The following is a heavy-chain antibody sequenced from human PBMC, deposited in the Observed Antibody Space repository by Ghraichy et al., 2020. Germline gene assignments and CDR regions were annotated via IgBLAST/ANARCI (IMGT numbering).Heavy chain of an antibody. CDR1: GFTFSSYG. J-gene: IGHJ4*02. CDR2: IWYDGSNK. D-gene: IGHD2-21*02. V-gene: IGHV3-33*08. Sequence: LSLTCAASGFTFSSYGMHWVRQAPGKGLEWVAVIWYDGSNKYYADSVKGRFTISRDNSKNTLYLQMNSLGAEDTAVYYCARDKVVVTAIPQARPYYFDYWGQGTLVTVSS. CDR3: ARDKVVVTAIPQARPYYFDY.